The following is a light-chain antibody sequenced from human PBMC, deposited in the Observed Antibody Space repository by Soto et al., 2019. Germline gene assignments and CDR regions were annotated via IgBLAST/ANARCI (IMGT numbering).Light chain of an antibody. J-gene: IGKJ3*01. CDR2: RAS. CDR1: QSVSSNN. Sequence: EIVLTQSPGTLSLSPGERATLSCRASQSVSSNNLAWYQQRPGQAPRVVIYRASTRATSIPERFSGSGSGTDFTLTISRLEPEDFAVYYCQQYGRSPFTFGPGTKVDIK. V-gene: IGKV3-20*01. CDR3: QQYGRSPFT.